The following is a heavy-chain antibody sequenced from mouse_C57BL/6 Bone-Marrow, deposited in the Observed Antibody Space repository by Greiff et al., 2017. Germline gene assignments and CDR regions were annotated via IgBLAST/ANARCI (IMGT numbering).Heavy chain of an antibody. V-gene: IGHV1-53*01. D-gene: IGHD1-1*01. J-gene: IGHJ4*01. CDR1: GYTFTSYW. CDR2: INPSNGGT. CDR3: ASAGDYYGSSYVDYAMDY. Sequence: QVQLQQPRTELVKPGASVKLSCKASGYTFTSYWMHWVKQRPGQGLEWIGNINPSNGGTNYNEKFKSKATLTVDKSSSTAYMQLSSLTSEDSAVYYCASAGDYYGSSYVDYAMDYWGQGTSVTVSS.